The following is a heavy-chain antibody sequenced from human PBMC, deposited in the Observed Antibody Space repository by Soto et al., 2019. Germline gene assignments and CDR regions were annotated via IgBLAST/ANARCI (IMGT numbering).Heavy chain of an antibody. J-gene: IGHJ6*02. Sequence: GASVKVSCKAAGGTFSSYAISWVRQAPGQGLEWMGGIIPIFGTANYAQKFQGRVTITADESTSTAYMELSSLRSEDTAVYYCARTLEPSGRDYYYYYGMDVWGQGTTVTVYS. V-gene: IGHV1-69*13. CDR2: IIPIFGTA. CDR1: GGTFSSYA. CDR3: ARTLEPSGRDYYYYYGMDV. D-gene: IGHD1-1*01.